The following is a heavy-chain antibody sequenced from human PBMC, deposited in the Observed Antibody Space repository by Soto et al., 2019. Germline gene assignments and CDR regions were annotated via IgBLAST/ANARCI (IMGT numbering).Heavy chain of an antibody. CDR1: GFTFSGSA. J-gene: IGHJ4*02. D-gene: IGHD2-15*01. V-gene: IGHV3-73*01. CDR3: TTRDLGYCSGGSCYVVDFDY. CDR2: IRSKANSYAT. Sequence: GSLRLSCAASGFTFSGSAMHWVRQASGKGLEWVGRIRSKANSYATAYAASVKGRFTISRDDPKNTAYLQMNSLKTEDTAVYYCTTRDLGYCSGGSCYVVDFDYWGQGTLVTVSS.